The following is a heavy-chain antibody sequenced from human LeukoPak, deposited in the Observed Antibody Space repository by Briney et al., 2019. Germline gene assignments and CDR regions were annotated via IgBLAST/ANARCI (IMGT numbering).Heavy chain of an antibody. CDR3: ARHSKGYFDWLLVWWYFDL. Sequence: ASVKVSCKASGYTFTSYDINWVRQATGQGFEWMGWMNPNSGNTGYAQKFQGRVTMTRNTSISTAYMELSSLRSEDTAVYYCARHSKGYFDWLLVWWYFDLWGRGTLVTVSS. CDR1: GYTFTSYD. J-gene: IGHJ2*01. D-gene: IGHD3-9*01. CDR2: MNPNSGNT. V-gene: IGHV1-8*01.